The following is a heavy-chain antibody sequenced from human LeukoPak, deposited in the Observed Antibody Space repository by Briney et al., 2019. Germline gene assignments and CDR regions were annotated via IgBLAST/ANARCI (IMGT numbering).Heavy chain of an antibody. CDR1: GFTFSSYA. D-gene: IGHD5-12*01. V-gene: IGHV3-30*14. CDR3: ARGPSGYHNT. J-gene: IGHJ4*02. CDR2: ISYDGSNK. Sequence: GGSLRLPCAASGFTFSSYAMHWVRQAPGKGLEWVAVISYDGSNKYYADSVKGRFTISRDNSKNTLYLQMNSLRAEGTAVYYCARGPSGYHNTGGQGTLVTVSS.